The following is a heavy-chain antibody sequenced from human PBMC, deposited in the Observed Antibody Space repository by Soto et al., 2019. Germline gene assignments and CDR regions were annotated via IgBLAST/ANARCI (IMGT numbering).Heavy chain of an antibody. CDR1: GFTFSSYG. CDR2: IWYDGSNK. J-gene: IGHJ4*02. V-gene: IGHV3-33*01. D-gene: IGHD3-10*01. Sequence: PGGSLRLSCAASGFTFSSYGMHWVRQAPGKGLEWVAVIWYDGSNKYYADSVKGRFTISRDNSKNTLYLQMNSLRAEDTAEYYCTRDRGSESYLIEYWGQGTLVTVSS. CDR3: TRDRGSESYLIEY.